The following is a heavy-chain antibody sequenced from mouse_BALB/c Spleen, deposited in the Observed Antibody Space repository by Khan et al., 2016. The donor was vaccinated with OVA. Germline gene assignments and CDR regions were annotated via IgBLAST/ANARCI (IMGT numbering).Heavy chain of an antibody. CDR3: ARNREPDYFDY. Sequence: VQLQESGPGLVAPSQSLSITCTVSGFSLTSHGVHWVRQPPGKGLEWLGVIWAGGSTNYNSALMSRLIISKDSSKSQVFLKMNSLQTDDTDMYYCARNREPDYFDYWGQGTTLTVSS. CDR2: IWAGGST. J-gene: IGHJ2*01. V-gene: IGHV2-9*02. CDR1: GFSLTSHG.